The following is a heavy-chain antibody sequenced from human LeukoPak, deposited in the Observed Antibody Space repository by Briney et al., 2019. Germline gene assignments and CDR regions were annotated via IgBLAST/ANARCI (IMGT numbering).Heavy chain of an antibody. CDR2: FDPEDGET. Sequence: ASVKVSCKVSGYTLTELSMHWVRQAPGKGLEWMGGFDPEDGETIYAQKFQGRVTMTEVTSTDTAYMELSSLRSEDTAVYYCATDLSLDPWGQGTLVTVSS. CDR3: ATDLSLDP. CDR1: GYTLTELS. V-gene: IGHV1-24*01. J-gene: IGHJ5*02.